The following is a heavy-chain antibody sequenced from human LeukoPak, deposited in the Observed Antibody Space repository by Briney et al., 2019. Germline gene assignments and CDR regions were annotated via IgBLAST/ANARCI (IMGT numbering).Heavy chain of an antibody. V-gene: IGHV3-48*03. CDR1: GFTFSSYE. J-gene: IGHJ6*03. CDR3: AKDIRGYCSSTSCPMDV. D-gene: IGHD2-2*01. CDR2: ISSSGSTK. Sequence: GGSLRLSCAASGFTFSSYEMNWVRQAPGKGLEWVSYISSSGSTKYYADSVSGRFTISRDNSKNTLYLQMNSLRAEDTAVYYCAKDIRGYCSSTSCPMDVWGKGTTVTISS.